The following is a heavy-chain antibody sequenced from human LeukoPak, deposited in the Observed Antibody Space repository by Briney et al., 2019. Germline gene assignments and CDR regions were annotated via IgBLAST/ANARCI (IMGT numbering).Heavy chain of an antibody. CDR1: GGSISSSSYY. J-gene: IGHJ4*02. Sequence: PSETLSLTCTVSGGSISSSSYYWGWIRQPPGRGLEWIGEIYHSGSTNYNPSLKSRVTISVDKSKNQFSLKLSSVTAADTAVYYCARVWFGELFQEIQTGYFDYWGQGTLVTVSS. D-gene: IGHD3-10*01. CDR3: ARVWFGELFQEIQTGYFDY. CDR2: IYHSGST. V-gene: IGHV4-39*07.